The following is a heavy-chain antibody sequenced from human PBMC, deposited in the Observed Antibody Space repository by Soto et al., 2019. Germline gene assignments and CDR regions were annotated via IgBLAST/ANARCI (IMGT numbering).Heavy chain of an antibody. V-gene: IGHV4-61*01. Sequence: QVQLQESGPGLVKPSETLSLTCTVSGVSVNSGSFYWAWIRQPPGKGLEWIGFGSYSGTTNYKPSLKSRVTISVDTSRSQISLKVTSLTAADTAVYYCARGATVTQYDYWGQGTLVPVSS. J-gene: IGHJ4*02. CDR2: GSYSGTT. D-gene: IGHD4-17*01. CDR1: GVSVNSGSFY. CDR3: ARGATVTQYDY.